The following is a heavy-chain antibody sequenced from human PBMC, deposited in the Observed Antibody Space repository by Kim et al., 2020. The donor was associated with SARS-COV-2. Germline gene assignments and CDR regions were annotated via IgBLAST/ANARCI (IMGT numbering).Heavy chain of an antibody. V-gene: IGHV3-33*01. Sequence: EGSLRLSCAASGFTFSSYGMHWVRQAPGKGLEWVAVIWYDGSNKYYADSVKGRFTISRDNSKNTLYLQMNSLRAEDTAVYYCARGAIQLWLRYFDYWGQGTLVTVSS. D-gene: IGHD5-18*01. CDR1: GFTFSSYG. J-gene: IGHJ4*02. CDR3: ARGAIQLWLRYFDY. CDR2: IWYDGSNK.